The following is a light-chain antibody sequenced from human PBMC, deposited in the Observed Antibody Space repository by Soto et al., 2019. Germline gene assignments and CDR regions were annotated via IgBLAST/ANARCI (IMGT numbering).Light chain of an antibody. Sequence: EIVLTQSPGTLSLSPGERATLSCRASQSVRSSYLAWYQQKPGQAPRLLIYGASSRATGIPDRFSGSGSGTVFTLTISRLEPEDFAIYYCQQYGSSRTFGQGTKVEIK. CDR1: QSVRSSY. V-gene: IGKV3-20*01. CDR2: GAS. CDR3: QQYGSSRT. J-gene: IGKJ1*01.